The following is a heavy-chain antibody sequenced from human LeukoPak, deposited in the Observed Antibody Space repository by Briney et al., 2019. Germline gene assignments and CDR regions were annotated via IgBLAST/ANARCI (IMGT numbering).Heavy chain of an antibody. V-gene: IGHV1-8*01. CDR1: GYTFTSYD. D-gene: IGHD6-13*01. CDR3: ARGRSSSWLLFDY. Sequence: ASVKVSCKASGYTFTSYDINWVRQATGQGLEWMGWMNPNSGNTGYAQKFQDRVTMTRNTSISTAYMELSSLRSEDTAVYYCARGRSSSWLLFDYWGQGTLVTVSS. J-gene: IGHJ4*02. CDR2: MNPNSGNT.